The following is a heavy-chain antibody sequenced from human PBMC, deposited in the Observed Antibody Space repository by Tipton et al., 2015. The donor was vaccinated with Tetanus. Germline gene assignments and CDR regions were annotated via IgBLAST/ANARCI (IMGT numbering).Heavy chain of an antibody. CDR1: GGSLNSGTYY. D-gene: IGHD1-1*01. CDR2: IYSYNGNT. Sequence: GLVKPSETVSLTCTVSGGSLNSGTYYWSWIRQPPGKGLEWIGSIYSYNGNTFQNPSLKGRVTPSLDTAKNQFSLTVRSVTAADTAVYYCAQTADNWFDPWGQGILVTVSS. J-gene: IGHJ5*02. CDR3: AQTADNWFDP. V-gene: IGHV4-39*01.